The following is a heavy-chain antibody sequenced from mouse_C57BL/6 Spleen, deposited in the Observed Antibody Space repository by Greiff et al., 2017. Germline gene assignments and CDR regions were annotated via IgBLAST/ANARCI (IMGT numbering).Heavy chain of an antibody. CDR1: GYSITSGYY. CDR3: ARVITTARDYYAMDY. Sequence: ESGPGLVKPSQSLSLTCSVTGYSITSGYYWNWIRQFPGNKLEWMGYISYDGSNNYNPSLKNRISITRDTSKNQFFLKLHSVTTEDTATYYCARVITTARDYYAMDYWGQGTSVTVSS. J-gene: IGHJ4*01. D-gene: IGHD1-1*01. CDR2: ISYDGSN. V-gene: IGHV3-6*01.